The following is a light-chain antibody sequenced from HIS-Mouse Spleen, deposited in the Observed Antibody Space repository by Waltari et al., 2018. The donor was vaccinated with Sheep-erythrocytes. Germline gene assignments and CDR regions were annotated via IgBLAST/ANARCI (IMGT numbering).Light chain of an antibody. CDR2: AAY. CDR3: QQYYSYPPT. CDR1: QGISSY. V-gene: IGKV1-8*01. Sequence: AIRMTQSPSSFSASTGDRVTITCRASQGISSYLAWYQQKPGKAPKLLCYAAYTLQSGGPSRFSGSGSGTEFTLTISCLQSEDFATYYCQQYYSYPPTFGQGTKVEIK. J-gene: IGKJ1*01.